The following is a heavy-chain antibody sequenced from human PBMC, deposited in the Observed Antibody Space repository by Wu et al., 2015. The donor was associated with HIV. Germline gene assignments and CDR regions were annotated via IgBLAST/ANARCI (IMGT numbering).Heavy chain of an antibody. J-gene: IGHJ5*02. Sequence: QVQLVQSGAEVKKSGASLKVSCKASGYAFKTYGISWLRQAPGQGPEWMGWISGYNGNTNYAQNLQGRVTMTTDTSTSTVYMELRSLRSDDTAVYYCVRDSTEDRPNWFDPWGQGTLVIVSS. D-gene: IGHD6-6*01. CDR2: ISGYNGNT. CDR1: GYAFKTYG. CDR3: VRDSTEDRPNWFDP. V-gene: IGHV1-18*01.